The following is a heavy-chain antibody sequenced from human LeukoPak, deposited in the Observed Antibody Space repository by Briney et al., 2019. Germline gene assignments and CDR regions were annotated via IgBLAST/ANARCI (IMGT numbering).Heavy chain of an antibody. CDR1: GGTFSSYT. Sequence: GASVKVSCKASGGTFSSYTISWVRQAPGHGLEWMGRIIPILGIANYAQKFQGRVTITADKSTSTAYMELSSLRSEDTAVYYCASDYYDSSGYPPKYDYWGQGTLVTVSS. CDR3: ASDYYDSSGYPPKYDY. D-gene: IGHD3-22*01. CDR2: IIPILGIA. V-gene: IGHV1-69*02. J-gene: IGHJ4*02.